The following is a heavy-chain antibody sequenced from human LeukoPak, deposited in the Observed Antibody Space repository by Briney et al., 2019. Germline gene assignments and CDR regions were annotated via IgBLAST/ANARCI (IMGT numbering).Heavy chain of an antibody. Sequence: PGGSLRLSCAASGFTFSSYSMNWVRQAPRRGLEWVSSISSSSSYIYYADSVKGRFTISRDNAKNSLYLQMNSLRAEDTAVYYCALTAMVTRNDYWGQGTLVTVSS. J-gene: IGHJ4*02. CDR2: ISSSSSYI. CDR3: ALTAMVTRNDY. D-gene: IGHD5-18*01. CDR1: GFTFSSYS. V-gene: IGHV3-21*01.